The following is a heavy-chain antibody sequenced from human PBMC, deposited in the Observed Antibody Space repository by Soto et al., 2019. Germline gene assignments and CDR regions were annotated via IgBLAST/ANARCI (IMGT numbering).Heavy chain of an antibody. J-gene: IGHJ4*02. CDR2: IIPIFGTA. CDR3: ASPLGTTGYSRGWYGGSYFDY. Sequence: QVQLVQSGAEVKKPGSSVKVSCKASGGTFSSYAISWVRQAPGQGLEWMGGIIPIFGTANYAQKFQGRVTITADESTSTAYMELSSLRSEDTAVYYCASPLGTTGYSRGWYGGSYFDYWGQGNLVTAAS. V-gene: IGHV1-69*01. D-gene: IGHD6-19*01. CDR1: GGTFSSYA.